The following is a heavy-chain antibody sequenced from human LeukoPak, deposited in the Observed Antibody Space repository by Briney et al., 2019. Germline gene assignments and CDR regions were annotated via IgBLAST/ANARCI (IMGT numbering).Heavy chain of an antibody. CDR3: ARGRHDITMIVVVMTSVSYYLDV. CDR1: GGSFSGYH. V-gene: IGHV4-34*01. Sequence: SETLSLTCAVYGGSFSGYHWTWIRQSPGKGLEWIGDINPSGSTYYNPSLKSRLTISVDTSKNQFSLKLRTVTAADTAVYYCARGRHDITMIVVVMTSVSYYLDVWGKGTTVNV. D-gene: IGHD3-22*01. J-gene: IGHJ6*03. CDR2: INPSGST.